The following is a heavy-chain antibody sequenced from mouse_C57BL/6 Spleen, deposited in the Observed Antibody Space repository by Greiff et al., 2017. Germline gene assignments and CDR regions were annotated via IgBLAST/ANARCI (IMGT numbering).Heavy chain of an antibody. CDR1: GYTFTSYG. CDR3: AAIYDGPAWFAY. CDR2: IYPRSGNT. J-gene: IGHJ3*01. Sequence: VKLQESGAELARPGASVKLSCKASGYTFTSYGISWVKQRTGQGLEWIGEIYPRSGNTYYNEKFKGKATLTADKSSSTAYMELRSLTSEDSAVYFCAAIYDGPAWFAYWGQGTLVTVSA. D-gene: IGHD2-3*01. V-gene: IGHV1-81*01.